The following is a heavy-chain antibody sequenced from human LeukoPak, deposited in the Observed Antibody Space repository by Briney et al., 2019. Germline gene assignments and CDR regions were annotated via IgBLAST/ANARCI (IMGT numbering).Heavy chain of an antibody. J-gene: IGHJ4*02. Sequence: ASVKVSCKASGYTFTGYYMHWVRQAPGQGLEWMGWINPSSGGTNYAQKFQGRATMTRDTSISTAYVELSRLRSDDTAVYYCARDVGEYCSSVSCYASDYWGQGTLVTVSS. V-gene: IGHV1-2*02. CDR1: GYTFTGYY. D-gene: IGHD2-2*01. CDR3: ARDVGEYCSSVSCYASDY. CDR2: INPSSGGT.